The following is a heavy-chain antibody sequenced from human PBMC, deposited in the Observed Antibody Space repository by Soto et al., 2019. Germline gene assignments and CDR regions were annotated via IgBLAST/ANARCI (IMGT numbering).Heavy chain of an antibody. CDR3: AIGRAGNWSPIDY. CDR2: ISYDGSNT. Sequence: QVQLVESGGGVVQPGRSLRLSCAASGFTFRMFAKHWVRQAPGKGLEWVAVISYDGSNTFYADSVQGRFTISRDNSKNTLFLQMNSLRTGDTAVYYCAIGRAGNWSPIDYWGQGTLVTVSS. D-gene: IGHD1-1*01. CDR1: GFTFRMFA. V-gene: IGHV3-30-3*01. J-gene: IGHJ4*02.